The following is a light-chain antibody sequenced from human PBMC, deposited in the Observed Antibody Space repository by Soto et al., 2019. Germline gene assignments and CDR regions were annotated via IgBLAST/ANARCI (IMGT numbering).Light chain of an antibody. V-gene: IGKV3D-20*02. CDR3: QQRSNWLLT. CDR2: GAS. CDR1: QSVGNNY. Sequence: EIVLTQSPTTLSLSPWERATLSCRASQSVGNNYLAWYQQRPGQAPRLLIYGASSRATGSPVRVSGSGSGTDVTRTISRLEPEDFAVEYCQQRSNWLLTFGQGTRLEIK. J-gene: IGKJ5*01.